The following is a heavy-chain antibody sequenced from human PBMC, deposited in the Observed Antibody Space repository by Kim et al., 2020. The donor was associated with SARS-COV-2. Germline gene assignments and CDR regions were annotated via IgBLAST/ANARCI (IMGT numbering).Heavy chain of an antibody. CDR1: GFTFSSYS. CDR2: ISSSSSYI. V-gene: IGHV3-21*01. D-gene: IGHD3-3*01. CDR3: FGAWGFWSGYGMDV. J-gene: IGHJ6*02. Sequence: GGSLRLSCAASGFTFSSYSMNWVRQAPGKGLEWVSSISSSSSYIYYADSVKGRFTISRDNAKNSLYLQMNSLRAEDTAVYYCFGAWGFWSGYGMDVWGQGTTVTVSS.